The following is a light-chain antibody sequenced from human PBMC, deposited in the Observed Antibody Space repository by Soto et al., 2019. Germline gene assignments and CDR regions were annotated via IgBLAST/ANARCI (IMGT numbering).Light chain of an antibody. CDR1: QGIGND. V-gene: IGKV1-6*02. CDR2: AAS. Sequence: AIQMTQSPSSLSASVGDRVTITCRASQGIGNDLGWYQQKPAKAPKLLIYAASSLQSGVPSRFSGSGSGTDFTLTISSLQPEDFATYYCLQDYSYPYTFGQGTKLEIK. CDR3: LQDYSYPYT. J-gene: IGKJ2*01.